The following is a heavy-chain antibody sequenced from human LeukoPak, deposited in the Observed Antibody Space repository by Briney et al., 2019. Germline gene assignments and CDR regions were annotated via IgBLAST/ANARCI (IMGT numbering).Heavy chain of an antibody. D-gene: IGHD5-12*01. CDR1: GFTFTKYW. CDR2: IKQDGSDK. J-gene: IGHJ4*02. V-gene: IGHV3-7*01. CDR3: ARDGGGYGQPYYFDY. Sequence: GGSLRLSCAASGFTFTKYWMIWVRQAPGKGLEWVGNIKQDGSDKNYMDSVKGRFTISRDNTKNSVYLQMSSLRAEDTAVYYCARDGGGYGQPYYFDYWGQGTLVTVSS.